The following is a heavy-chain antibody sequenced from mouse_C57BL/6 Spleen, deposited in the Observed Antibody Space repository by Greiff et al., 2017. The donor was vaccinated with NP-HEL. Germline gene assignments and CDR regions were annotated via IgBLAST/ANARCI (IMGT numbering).Heavy chain of an antibody. CDR2: INPSNGGT. CDR1: GYTFTSYW. V-gene: IGHV1-53*01. D-gene: IGHD2-4*01. J-gene: IGHJ2*01. Sequence: QVQLQQPGTELVKPGASVKLSCKASGYTFTSYWMHWVKQRPGQGLEWIGNINPSNGGTNYNEKFQSKATLTVDKSSSTAYMQLSSLTSEDSAVYYFARGGPYDYVDYWGQGTTLTVSS. CDR3: ARGGPYDYVDY.